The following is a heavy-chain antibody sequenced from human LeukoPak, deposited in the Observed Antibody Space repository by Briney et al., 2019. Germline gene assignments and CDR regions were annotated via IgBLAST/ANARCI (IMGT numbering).Heavy chain of an antibody. CDR1: GFTFSSYA. V-gene: IGHV3-23*01. Sequence: PGWSLRLSCAASGFTFSSYAMSWVRQAPGKGLEWVSAISGSGGSTYYADSVKGRFTISRDNSKNTLYLQMNSLRAEDTAVYYCAKDPGVYVDYDFWSGYYGNWFDPWGQGTLVTVSS. D-gene: IGHD3-3*01. J-gene: IGHJ5*02. CDR2: ISGSGGST. CDR3: AKDPGVYVDYDFWSGYYGNWFDP.